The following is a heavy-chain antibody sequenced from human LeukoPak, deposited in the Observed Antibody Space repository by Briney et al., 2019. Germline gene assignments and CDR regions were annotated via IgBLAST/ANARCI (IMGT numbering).Heavy chain of an antibody. CDR2: IYHSGST. D-gene: IGHD1-26*01. CDR3: ARVSRIVGATNAFDI. CDR1: GGSISSSNW. Sequence: SETLSLTCAVSGGSISSSNWWSWVRQPPGKGLEWIGEIYHSGSTNYNPSLKSRVTISVDKSKNQFSLKLSSVTAADTAVYYCARVSRIVGATNAFDIWGQGTMVTVSS. V-gene: IGHV4-4*02. J-gene: IGHJ3*02.